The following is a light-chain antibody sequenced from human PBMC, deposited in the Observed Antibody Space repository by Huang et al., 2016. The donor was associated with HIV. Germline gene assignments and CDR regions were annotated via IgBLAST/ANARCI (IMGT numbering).Light chain of an antibody. V-gene: IGKV4-1*01. CDR3: QQYYSTSHLT. CDR2: WAS. J-gene: IGKJ4*01. Sequence: DIVMTQSPDSLAVSLGERATINCKSSQSVLISSNNKNYLACYQQKPGQPPKLLIYWASTRESGVPDRFSGSGSGTDFTLTITSLQAEDVAVYYCQQYYSTSHLTFGGGTKVEIK. CDR1: QSVLISSNNKNY.